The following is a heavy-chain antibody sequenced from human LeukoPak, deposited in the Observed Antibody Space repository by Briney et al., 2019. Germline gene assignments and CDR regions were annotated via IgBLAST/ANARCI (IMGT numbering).Heavy chain of an antibody. V-gene: IGHV1-8*03. J-gene: IGHJ3*02. CDR1: GYTFTAYD. Sequence: GASVKVSCKASGYTFTAYDINWVRQATGQGLEWMGWMNPNSGDTGYAQKFQGRVTITRDTSINTAYMELSSLRSEDTAVYYCARTGLYDAFDIWGQGTMVTVSS. D-gene: IGHD7-27*01. CDR3: ARTGLYDAFDI. CDR2: MNPNSGDT.